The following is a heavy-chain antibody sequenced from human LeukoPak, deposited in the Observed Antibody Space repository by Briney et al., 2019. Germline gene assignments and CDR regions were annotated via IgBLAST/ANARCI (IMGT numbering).Heavy chain of an antibody. V-gene: IGHV3-23*01. J-gene: IGHJ6*02. CDR2: ISGSGGST. CDR1: GFTFSSYA. Sequence: GGSLRLSCAASGFTFSSYAMSWVRQAPGKGLEWVSAISGSGGSTYYADSVKGRFTISRDNSKSTLYLQMNSLRAEDTAVYYCAKDHTPGQTNYYYYGMDVWGQGTTVTVSS. CDR3: AKDHTPGQTNYYYYGMDV.